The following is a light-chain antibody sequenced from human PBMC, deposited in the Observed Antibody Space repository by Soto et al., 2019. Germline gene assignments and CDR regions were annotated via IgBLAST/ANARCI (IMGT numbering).Light chain of an antibody. J-gene: IGKJ1*01. CDR2: GTS. Sequence: PGERATLSCRASQSVGSSYLAWYQQKPGQAPRLLMFGTSNRATGIPDRFSGSGSGTDFTLTINSLEPEDLAVYYCQQYGSSPRTFGQGTKVEV. V-gene: IGKV3-20*01. CDR1: QSVGSSY. CDR3: QQYGSSPRT.